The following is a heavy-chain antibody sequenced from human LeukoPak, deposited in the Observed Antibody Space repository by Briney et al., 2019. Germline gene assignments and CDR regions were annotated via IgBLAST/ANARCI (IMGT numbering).Heavy chain of an antibody. CDR1: GYTFTSYD. J-gene: IGHJ6*02. CDR2: MNPNSGNT. Sequence: ASVKVSCKASGYTFTSYDINWVRQATGQGLEWMGWMNPNSGNTGYAQKFQGRVTMTRNTSISTAYMELSSLRFEDTAVYYCARVPSSTRYYGMDVWGQGTTVTVSS. CDR3: ARVPSSTRYYGMDV. V-gene: IGHV1-8*01. D-gene: IGHD2-2*01.